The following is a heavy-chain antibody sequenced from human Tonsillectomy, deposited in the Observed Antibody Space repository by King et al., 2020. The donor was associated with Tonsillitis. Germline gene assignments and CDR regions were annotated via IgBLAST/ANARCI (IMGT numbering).Heavy chain of an antibody. V-gene: IGHV3-7*01. J-gene: IGHJ6*02. D-gene: IGHD4-17*01. CDR2: IKEDGSER. CDR3: TTAGDSYKYTMDV. Sequence: VQLVESGGGLVQPGGSLRVSCAASGFTLNNFWMTWVRQASGKGLEWVACIKEDGSERYHVDSVRGRFTISRDNTKNSLYLQMNSLRAEDTAVYYCTTAGDSYKYTMDVWGRGTTVTVSS. CDR1: GFTLNNFW.